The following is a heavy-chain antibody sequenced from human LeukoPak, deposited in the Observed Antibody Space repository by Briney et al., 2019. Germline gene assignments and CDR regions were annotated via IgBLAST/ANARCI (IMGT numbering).Heavy chain of an antibody. CDR3: VRDLGGRGNKCLPY. Sequence: GGSLRLSCAASGFTFRTHWMGWVRQAPGKGLEWVANIREDGSDKFYVDSVKGRFTISRDNAKNSLYLQMNSLRAEDMAVYYCVRDLGGRGNKCLPYWGQGTLVTVSS. CDR2: IREDGSDK. D-gene: IGHD2/OR15-2a*01. J-gene: IGHJ4*02. V-gene: IGHV3-7*01. CDR1: GFTFRTHW.